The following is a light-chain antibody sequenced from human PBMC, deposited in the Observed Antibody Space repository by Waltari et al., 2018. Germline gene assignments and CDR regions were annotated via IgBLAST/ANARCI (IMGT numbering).Light chain of an antibody. Sequence: TCQATQDITTSLSWFQQKPGKAPQLLIYDASSLQAGVPSRFSGTGFGTAFSFTITSLQPEDSATYYCQHYHSLPYTFGRGTKLQIK. J-gene: IGKJ2*01. CDR2: DAS. V-gene: IGKV1-33*01. CDR1: QDITTS. CDR3: QHYHSLPYT.